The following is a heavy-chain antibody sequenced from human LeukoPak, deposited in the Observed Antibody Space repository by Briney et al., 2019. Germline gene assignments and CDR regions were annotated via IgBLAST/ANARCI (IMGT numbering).Heavy chain of an antibody. CDR2: IKQDGSEK. V-gene: IGHV3-7*01. CDR3: ARLDDFWSGSRGYFDY. CDR1: GFTFSSYW. J-gene: IGHJ4*02. D-gene: IGHD3-3*01. Sequence: PGGSLRLSCAASGFTFSSYWMSWVRQAPGKGLEWVANIKQDGSEKYYVDSVKGRFTISRDNAKNSLYLQMNSLRAEDTAVYYCARLDDFWSGSRGYFDYWGQGTLVTVSS.